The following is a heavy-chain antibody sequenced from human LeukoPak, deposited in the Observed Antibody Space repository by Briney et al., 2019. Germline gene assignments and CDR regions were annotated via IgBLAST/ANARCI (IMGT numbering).Heavy chain of an antibody. D-gene: IGHD2-15*01. J-gene: IGHJ6*03. CDR3: ARDCPAYCNGGSCYYYYYMDV. CDR2: IYYSGSA. CDR1: GGSISTSGYY. Sequence: NPSETLSLTCTVSGGSISTSGYYWGWIRQPPGKGLEWIGSIYYSGSAYYNPSLKSRVTISVDTSKNHFSLKLSSVTAAGTAVYYCARDCPAYCNGGSCYYYYYMDVWGKGTTVTVSS. V-gene: IGHV4-39*07.